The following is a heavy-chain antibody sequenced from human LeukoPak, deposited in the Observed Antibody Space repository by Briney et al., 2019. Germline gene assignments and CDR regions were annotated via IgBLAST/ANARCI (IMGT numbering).Heavy chain of an antibody. CDR1: GFTFSSYG. J-gene: IGHJ4*02. V-gene: IGHV3-30*03. CDR3: AGGVDYDYVWGSYRSDY. CDR2: ISYDGSNK. D-gene: IGHD3-16*02. Sequence: PGGSLRLSSAASGFTFSSYGMHWVRQAPGKGLEWVAVISYDGSNKYYADSVKGRFTISRDNSKNTLYLQMNSLRAEDTAVYYCAGGVDYDYVWGSYRSDYWGQGTLVTVSS.